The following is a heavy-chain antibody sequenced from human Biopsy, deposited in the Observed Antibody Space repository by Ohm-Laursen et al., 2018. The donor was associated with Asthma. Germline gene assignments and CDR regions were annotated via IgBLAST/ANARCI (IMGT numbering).Heavy chain of an antibody. D-gene: IGHD3-16*01. Sequence: TLSLTCTVSGGPISSGAYYWSWVRQPPGKGLEWIGYIYYIGSTYYNPSLKSRVAISPDTSKNQFSLKLSSVTAADTAVYFCARRGGVRRYFDYWGQGTLVTVSS. V-gene: IGHV4-30-4*01. CDR2: IYYIGST. CDR1: GGPISSGAYY. J-gene: IGHJ4*02. CDR3: ARRGGVRRYFDY.